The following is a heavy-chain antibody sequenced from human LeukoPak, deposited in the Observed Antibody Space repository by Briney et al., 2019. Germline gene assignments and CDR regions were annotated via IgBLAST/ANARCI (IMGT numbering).Heavy chain of an antibody. D-gene: IGHD3-16*02. CDR3: ARWSIMITFGGVIVPVSFDY. J-gene: IGHJ4*02. Sequence: SETLSLTCAVYGGSFSGYYWSWIRQPPGKGLEWIGEINHSGCTNYNPSLKSRVTISVDTSKNQFSLKLSSVTAADTAVYYCARWSIMITFGGVIVPVSFDYWGQGTLVTVSS. CDR2: INHSGCT. V-gene: IGHV4-34*01. CDR1: GGSFSGYY.